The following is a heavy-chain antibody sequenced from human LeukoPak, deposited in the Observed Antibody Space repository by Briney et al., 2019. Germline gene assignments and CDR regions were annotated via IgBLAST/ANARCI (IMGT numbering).Heavy chain of an antibody. V-gene: IGHV4-4*07. D-gene: IGHD3-10*01. Sequence: PSETLSLTCTVSGGSISSYYWSWIRQPAGKGLEWIGRIYTSGSTNYNPSLKSRVTISVDTSKNQFSLKLSSVTAADTAVYYCARGNVIMVRGVRDNYYYGMDVWGKGTTVTVSS. CDR3: ARGNVIMVRGVRDNYYYGMDV. CDR2: IYTSGST. J-gene: IGHJ6*04. CDR1: GGSISSYY.